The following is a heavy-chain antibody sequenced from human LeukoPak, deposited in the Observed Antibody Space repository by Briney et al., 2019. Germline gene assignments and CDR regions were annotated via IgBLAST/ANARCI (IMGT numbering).Heavy chain of an antibody. V-gene: IGHV1-46*01. Sequence: ASVKVSCKASGYTFTSYYMHWVRQAPGQGLEWMGIINPSGGSTSYAQKFQGRVTMTRDTSTSTVYMELSSLRSEDTAVYYCARDEAEGAAAGNDYYMDVWGKGTTVTISS. D-gene: IGHD6-13*01. CDR3: ARDEAEGAAAGNDYYMDV. CDR1: GYTFTSYY. CDR2: INPSGGST. J-gene: IGHJ6*03.